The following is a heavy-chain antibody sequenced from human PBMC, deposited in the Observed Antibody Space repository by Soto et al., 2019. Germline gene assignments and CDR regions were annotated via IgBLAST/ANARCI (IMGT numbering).Heavy chain of an antibody. Sequence: ASVKVSCKASGYTFTSYGISWVRQAPGQGLEWMGWISAYNGNTNYAQKLQGRVTMTTDTSTSTAYMELRSLRSDDTAVYYCARGGFLGGLFPTSSSSGREVGGKGTRATVP. D-gene: IGHD3-3*01. CDR1: GYTFTSYG. V-gene: IGHV1-18*01. J-gene: IGHJ6*04. CDR3: ARGGFLGGLFPTSSSSGREV. CDR2: ISAYNGNT.